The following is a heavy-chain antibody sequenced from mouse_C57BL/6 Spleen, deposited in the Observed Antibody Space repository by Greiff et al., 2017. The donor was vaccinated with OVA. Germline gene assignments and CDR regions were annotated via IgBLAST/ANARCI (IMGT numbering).Heavy chain of an antibody. CDR2: IDPSDSYT. CDR3: ARSRDSSGYGCAY. V-gene: IGHV1-50*01. J-gene: IGHJ3*01. CDR1: GYTFTSYW. Sequence: QVQLQQPGAELVKPGASVKLSCKASGYTFTSYWMQWVKQRPGQGLEWIGEIDPSDSYTNYNQKFKGKATLTVDTSSSTAYMQLSSLTSEDAAVYYCARSRDSSGYGCAYWGQGTLVTVSA. D-gene: IGHD3-2*02.